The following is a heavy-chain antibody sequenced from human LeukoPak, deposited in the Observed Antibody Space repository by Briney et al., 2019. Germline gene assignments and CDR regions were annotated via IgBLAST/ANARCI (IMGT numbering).Heavy chain of an antibody. D-gene: IGHD3-3*01. CDR3: ARDYYDFWSGYFN. V-gene: IGHV1-46*01. CDR1: GYTFTSYY. CDR2: INPSGGST. J-gene: IGHJ4*02. Sequence: ASVKVSCKASGYTFTSYYMHWVRQAPGLGLEWMGIINPSGGSTSYAQKFQGRVTMTRDTSTSTVYMELSSLRSEDTAVYYCARDYYDFWSGYFNWGQGTLVTVSS.